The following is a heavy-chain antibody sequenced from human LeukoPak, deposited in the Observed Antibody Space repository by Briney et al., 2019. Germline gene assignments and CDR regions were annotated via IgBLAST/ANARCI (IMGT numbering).Heavy chain of an antibody. D-gene: IGHD3-10*01. CDR3: AKLWGTTYYYGSGSYYGGDYFDY. Sequence: GGSLRLSCAASGFTFSSYGMHWVRQAPGKGLEWVAVISYDGSNKYYADSVKGRFTTSRDNSKNTLYLQMNSLRAEDTAVYYCAKLWGTTYYYGSGSYYGGDYFDYWGQGTLVTVSS. V-gene: IGHV3-30*18. CDR2: ISYDGSNK. J-gene: IGHJ4*02. CDR1: GFTFSSYG.